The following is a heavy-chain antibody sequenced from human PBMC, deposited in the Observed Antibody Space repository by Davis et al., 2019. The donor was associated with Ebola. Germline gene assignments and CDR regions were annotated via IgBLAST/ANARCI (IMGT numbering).Heavy chain of an antibody. Sequence: GGSLRLSCVASGFAFNNYAMSWVRQAPGKGLEWVSAISGSGHSTYYADSVKGRFTISRDNSKNTLYLQMNSLRAEDTAVYYCAKDRRDYGDYFDYWGQGSLVTVSS. D-gene: IGHD4-17*01. J-gene: IGHJ4*02. CDR3: AKDRRDYGDYFDY. CDR2: ISGSGHST. V-gene: IGHV3-23*01. CDR1: GFAFNNYA.